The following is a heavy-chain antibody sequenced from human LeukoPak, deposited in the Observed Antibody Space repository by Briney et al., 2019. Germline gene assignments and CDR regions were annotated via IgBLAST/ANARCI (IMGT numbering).Heavy chain of an antibody. V-gene: IGHV3-13*01. J-gene: IGHJ2*01. CDR1: GFTFSGYD. CDR2: VGYGGDT. CDR3: ARDGGGTTADWYFDL. Sequence: GGSLRLSCAASGFTFSGYDMHWVRQLPGKGREWVAAVGYGGDTYYPASVEGRFTVSRENAKNSLYLQMNTLRAGDTAVYYCARDGGGTTADWYFDLWGRGTPVTVSS. D-gene: IGHD1-14*01.